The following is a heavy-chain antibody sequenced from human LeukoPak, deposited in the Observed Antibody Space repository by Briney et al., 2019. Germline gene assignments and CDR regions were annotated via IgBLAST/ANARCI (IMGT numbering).Heavy chain of an antibody. V-gene: IGHV4-34*01. CDR1: GGSFSGYY. D-gene: IGHD3-3*01. CDR2: INHSGST. Sequence: SETLSLTCAVYGGSFSGYYWSWIRQPPGKGLEWIGEINHSGSTNYNPSLKSRVTISVDTSKNQFSLKLSSVTAADTAVYYCGVFGVVIIPGDYWGQGTLVTVSS. CDR3: GVFGVVIIPGDY. J-gene: IGHJ4*02.